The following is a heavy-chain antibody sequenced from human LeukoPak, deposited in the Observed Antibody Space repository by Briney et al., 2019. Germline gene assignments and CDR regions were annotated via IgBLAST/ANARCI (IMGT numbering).Heavy chain of an antibody. CDR3: VRLRRNSDTSGFYYYYDF. Sequence: GGSLRLSCAASGYTFSSYSINWVRQAPGRWLEWVSSISVRSNYIYYAASVRGRFRISRDDARDSLYLQMNSLRAEDTAVYYCVRLRRNSDTSGFYYYYDFWGQGTLVTVSS. CDR1: GYTFSSYS. V-gene: IGHV3-21*01. CDR2: ISVRSNYI. J-gene: IGHJ4*02. D-gene: IGHD3-22*01.